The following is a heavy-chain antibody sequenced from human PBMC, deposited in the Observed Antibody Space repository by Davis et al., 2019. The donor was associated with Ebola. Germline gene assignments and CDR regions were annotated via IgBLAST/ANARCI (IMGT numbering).Heavy chain of an antibody. Sequence: MPGGSLRLSCTVSGGSISSYYWSWIRQPPGKGLEWIGYIYYSGSTNYNPSLKSRVTISVDTSKNQFSLKLSSVTAADTAVYYCARLRYDYYDSSGYYPEAYWFDPWGQGTLVTVSS. CDR1: GGSISSYY. CDR2: IYYSGST. J-gene: IGHJ5*02. D-gene: IGHD3-22*01. CDR3: ARLRYDYYDSSGYYPEAYWFDP. V-gene: IGHV4-59*08.